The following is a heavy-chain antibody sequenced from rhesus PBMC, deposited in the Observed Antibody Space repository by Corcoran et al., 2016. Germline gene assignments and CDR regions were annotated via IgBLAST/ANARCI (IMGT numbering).Heavy chain of an antibody. V-gene: IGHV4-80*01. Sequence: QVQLQESGPGLVKPSATLSLTCTVSAASISSNWWSWIRQPPGKGLEWIGEINGNSGSTNYNPSLKSRVTISKDASKNQFSLKLSSVTAADTAVYYCARERSGGYGLDSWGQGVVVTVSS. D-gene: IGHD1-14*01. CDR3: ARERSGGYGLDS. CDR2: INGNSGST. CDR1: AASISSNW. J-gene: IGHJ6*01.